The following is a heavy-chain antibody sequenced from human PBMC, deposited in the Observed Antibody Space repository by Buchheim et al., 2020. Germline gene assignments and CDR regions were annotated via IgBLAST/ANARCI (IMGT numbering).Heavy chain of an antibody. J-gene: IGHJ4*02. CDR2: MNQDGSEK. CDR1: GFTFSSYW. Sequence: EVQLVESGGGLVQPGVSLRLSCAVSGFTFSSYWMGWVRQAPGKGLEWVANMNQDGSEKDYVDSVKGRFTISRDNAKNSLYFQMNSLRAEDTAVYYCARVDWGSVDYWGQGTL. V-gene: IGHV3-7*01. D-gene: IGHD7-27*01. CDR3: ARVDWGSVDY.